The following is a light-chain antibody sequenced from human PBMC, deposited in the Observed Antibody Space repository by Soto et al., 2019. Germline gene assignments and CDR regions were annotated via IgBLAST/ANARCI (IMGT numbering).Light chain of an antibody. Sequence: EIVLTQSPGTLSLSPGERATLSCRASQSVSSNYLAWYQQKPGQAPRLLIYGASSRATAIPDRFSGSGSGTDFTLTISSLEPEDFATYYCQQSYSTRTFGQGTKVDIK. J-gene: IGKJ1*01. CDR3: QQSYSTRT. CDR2: GAS. V-gene: IGKV3-20*01. CDR1: QSVSSNY.